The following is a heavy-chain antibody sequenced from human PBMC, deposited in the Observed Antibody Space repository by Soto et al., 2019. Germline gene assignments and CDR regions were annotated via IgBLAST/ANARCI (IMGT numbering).Heavy chain of an antibody. D-gene: IGHD6-13*01. CDR3: ATLAAGAGGRGY. CDR2: IYYSGST. CDR1: GGSFSDYY. V-gene: IGHV4-59*01. Sequence: SETLSLTCSVSGGSFSDYYWTWIWQPPGKGLEWIGYIYYSGSTNYNPSLKRRVTISLDTSKNQFSLKLTSVTAADTAVYFCATLAAGAGGRGYWGPGTLVTVSS. J-gene: IGHJ4*01.